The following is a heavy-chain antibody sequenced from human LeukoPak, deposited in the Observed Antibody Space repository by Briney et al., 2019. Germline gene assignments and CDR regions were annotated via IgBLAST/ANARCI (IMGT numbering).Heavy chain of an antibody. CDR1: GYTFTSYG. CDR3: ARVDPHLRLAWFDP. CDR2: ISAYNGNT. Sequence: GASVKVSRKASGYTFTSYGISWVRQAPGQGLEWMGWISAYNGNTNYAQKLQGRVTMTTDTSTSTAYMELRSLRSDDTAVYYCARVDPHLRLAWFDPWGQGTLVTVSS. D-gene: IGHD3-16*01. V-gene: IGHV1-18*01. J-gene: IGHJ5*02.